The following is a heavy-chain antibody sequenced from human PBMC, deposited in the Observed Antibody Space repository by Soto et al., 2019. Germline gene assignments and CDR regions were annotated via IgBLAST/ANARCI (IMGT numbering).Heavy chain of an antibody. Sequence: QVQLQQWGAGLLKPSETLSLTCAVYGGSFSGYYWSWIRQPPGKGLEWIGEINHSGSTNYNPSLKSRVTISVDTSKNQFSLKLSSVTAADTAVYYCARGPRPGAFDIWGQGTMVTVSS. D-gene: IGHD3-10*01. CDR2: INHSGST. V-gene: IGHV4-34*01. J-gene: IGHJ3*02. CDR1: GGSFSGYY. CDR3: ARGPRPGAFDI.